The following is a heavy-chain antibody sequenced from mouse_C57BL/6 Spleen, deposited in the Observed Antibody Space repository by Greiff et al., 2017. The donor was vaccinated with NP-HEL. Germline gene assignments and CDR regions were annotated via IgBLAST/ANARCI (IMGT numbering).Heavy chain of an antibody. J-gene: IGHJ4*01. CDR1: GFSLTSYG. CDR2: IWGVGST. Sequence: VHLVESGPGLVAPSRSLSITCTVSGFSLTSYGVDWVRQSPGKGLEWLGVIWGVGSTNYNSALKSRLSISKDNSKSQVFLKMNSLQTDDTAMYYCARIYRYAMDYWGQGTSVTVSS. V-gene: IGHV2-6*01. D-gene: IGHD2-1*01. CDR3: ARIYRYAMDY.